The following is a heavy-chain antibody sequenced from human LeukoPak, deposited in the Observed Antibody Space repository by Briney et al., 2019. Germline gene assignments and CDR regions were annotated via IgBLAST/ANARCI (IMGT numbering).Heavy chain of an antibody. CDR2: INHTGNT. CDR3: ARKTVPTGGDD. V-gene: IGHV4-34*01. Sequence: SETLSLTCAVYGGSFSGYYWSWIRQPPGKGLEWMGEINHTGNTGYNPSLKSRVTISVDTSKNQFSLKLSSVTAAGTADYYRARKTVPTGGDDGGQGTLVTV. J-gene: IGHJ4*01. CDR1: GGSFSGYY. D-gene: IGHD4-17*01.